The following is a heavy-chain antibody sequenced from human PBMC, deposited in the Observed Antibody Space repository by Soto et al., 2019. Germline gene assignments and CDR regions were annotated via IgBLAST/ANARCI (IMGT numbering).Heavy chain of an antibody. CDR1: GCTFSSYA. CDR3: ARSSGYSSGYPIGWFDP. D-gene: IGHD6-19*01. J-gene: IGHJ5*02. V-gene: IGHV1-69*13. Sequence: GASVKVSCKASGCTFSSYASSWVRQVPGQGLEWMGRIIPIFGTANYAQKFQGRVTITADESTSTAYMELSSLRSEDTAVYYCARSSGYSSGYPIGWFDPWGQGTLVTVSS. CDR2: IIPIFGTA.